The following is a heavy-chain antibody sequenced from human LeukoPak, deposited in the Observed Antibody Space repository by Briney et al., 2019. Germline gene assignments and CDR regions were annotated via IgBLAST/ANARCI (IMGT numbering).Heavy chain of an antibody. CDR2: ISYDGSKK. V-gene: IGHV3-30*04. CDR3: ARGSGGYSYGYPDY. D-gene: IGHD5-18*01. CDR1: GFTFSSHA. Sequence: GESLRLSCAASGFTFSSHAMHWVRQAPGKGLEWVAVISYDGSKKYYADSVKGRFTISRDNSKNTLYLQMNSLRAEDTAVYYCARGSGGYSYGYPDYWGQGTLVTVSS. J-gene: IGHJ4*02.